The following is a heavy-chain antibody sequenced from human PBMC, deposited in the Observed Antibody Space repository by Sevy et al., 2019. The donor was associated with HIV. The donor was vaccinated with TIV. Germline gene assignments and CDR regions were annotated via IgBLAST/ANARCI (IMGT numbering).Heavy chain of an antibody. CDR3: AGDWGGYCINTNCRPSYGMDV. CDR2: FSYDGSNK. D-gene: IGHD2-2*01. Sequence: GGSLRLSCAASGFTFSSYAMHWVRQAPGKGLEWVAVFSYDGSNKYYADSVKGRFTISRDNSKKTLYLQMNSLRAEETAVYYCAGDWGGYCINTNCRPSYGMDVWGQGTTVTVSS. CDR1: GFTFSSYA. J-gene: IGHJ6*02. V-gene: IGHV3-30*04.